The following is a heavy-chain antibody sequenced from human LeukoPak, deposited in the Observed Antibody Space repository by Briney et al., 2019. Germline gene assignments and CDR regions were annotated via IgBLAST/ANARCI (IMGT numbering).Heavy chain of an antibody. CDR2: IYTTGST. J-gene: IGHJ4*02. CDR1: GGSISSYY. V-gene: IGHV4-4*07. CDR3: ARGTTGGYSPSH. D-gene: IGHD5-12*01. Sequence: SETLSLTCTVSGGSISSYYWSWIRQPAGKGLEWFGRIYTTGSTNYNPSLKSRVTMSVDTSKNQFSLKLTSVTAEDTAVYYCARGTTGGYSPSHWGQGTLVTVSS.